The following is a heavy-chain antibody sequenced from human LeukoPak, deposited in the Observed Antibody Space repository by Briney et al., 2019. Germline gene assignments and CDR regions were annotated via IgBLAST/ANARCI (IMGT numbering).Heavy chain of an antibody. D-gene: IGHD6-13*01. Sequence: TSETLSLTCAVYGGSFSGYYWSWIRQPPGKGLDWIGEINHSGSTNYNPSLKSRVTISVDTSKNQFSLKLSSVTAADTAVYYCAILIAAAGTAIDYWGQGTLVTVSS. CDR1: GGSFSGYY. J-gene: IGHJ4*02. CDR3: AILIAAAGTAIDY. CDR2: INHSGST. V-gene: IGHV4-34*01.